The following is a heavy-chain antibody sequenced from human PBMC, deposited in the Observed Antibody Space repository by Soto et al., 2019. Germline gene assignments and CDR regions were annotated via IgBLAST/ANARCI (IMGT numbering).Heavy chain of an antibody. D-gene: IGHD3-16*01. V-gene: IGHV4-34*01. CDR3: ARAARATWGYGMDV. J-gene: IGHJ6*02. CDR2: MNHSGSA. Sequence: KASETLSLTCAVYGGSFSGYYWSWIRQPPGKGLEWIGEMNHSGSANYNPSLKSRVTISVDTSKNQFSLKLSSVTAADTAVYYCARAARATWGYGMDVWGQGPTVTVS. CDR1: GGSFSGYY.